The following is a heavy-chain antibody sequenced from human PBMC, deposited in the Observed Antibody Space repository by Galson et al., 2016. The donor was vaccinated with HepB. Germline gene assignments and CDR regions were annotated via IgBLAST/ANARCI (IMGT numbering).Heavy chain of an antibody. CDR3: VRVWGKYFDY. D-gene: IGHD7-27*01. CDR2: MYHSGYT. CDR1: GGSFTNNNW. J-gene: IGHJ4*02. Sequence: ETLSLTCAVSGGSFTNNNWWSWVRQPPGKGLEWIGEMYHSGYTNYNPSLKSRVTMSVDQSKNQFSLRLFAVTAADTAVYHCVRVWGKYFDYWGQGALVTVSS. V-gene: IGHV4-4*02.